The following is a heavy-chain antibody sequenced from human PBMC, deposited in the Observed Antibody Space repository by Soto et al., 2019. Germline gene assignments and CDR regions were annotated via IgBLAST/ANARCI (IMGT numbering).Heavy chain of an antibody. CDR2: ISAYNGNT. J-gene: IGHJ6*04. CDR3: ARGDSKDCSNGVCSFLYNPDMDV. D-gene: IGHD2-8*01. CDR1: GYTFTSYG. Sequence: VKVSCKASGYTFTSYGISWVRQAPGQGLEWMGWISAYNGNTNYAQKLQGRVTMTTDTSTSTAYMELRSLRSDDTAVYYCARGDSKDCSNGVCSFLYNPDMDVWGKGTTVTSPQ. V-gene: IGHV1-18*04.